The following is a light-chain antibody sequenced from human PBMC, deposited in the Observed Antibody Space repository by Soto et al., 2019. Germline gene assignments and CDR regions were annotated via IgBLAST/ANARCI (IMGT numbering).Light chain of an antibody. CDR2: DNN. V-gene: IGLV1-51*01. J-gene: IGLJ2*01. CDR1: SSNIGNNY. CDR3: GTWDSSLSAAV. Sequence: QSVLTQPPSVSAAPGQKVTISCSGSSSNIGNNYVSWYQQLPGTAPKLLIYDNNKRPSGIPDRFSGSKSATSATLGITGLQTGDEADYYCGTWDSSLSAAVFGGGTKLTVL.